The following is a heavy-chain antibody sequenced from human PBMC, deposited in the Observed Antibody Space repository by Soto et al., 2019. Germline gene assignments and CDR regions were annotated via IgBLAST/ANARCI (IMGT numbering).Heavy chain of an antibody. V-gene: IGHV2-5*01. J-gene: IGHJ4*02. CDR3: AHLNTRGYYFDY. Sequence: SGPTLGNPKQTLTITCTFSGFSLSKSEVGVGWVRQPPGKALEWLALIYSNDDKRFSTSLKSRLTISKDTSKSQVVLTMTNMDPVDTATYYCAHLNTRGYYFDYWGQGALVTVSS. CDR2: IYSNDDK. CDR1: GFSLSKSEVG.